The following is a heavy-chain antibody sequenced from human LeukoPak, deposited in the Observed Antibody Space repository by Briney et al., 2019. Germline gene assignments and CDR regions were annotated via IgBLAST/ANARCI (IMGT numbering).Heavy chain of an antibody. Sequence: PGGSLRLSCAASGSTFSNAWMSWVRQAPGKGLEWVGRIKSKTDGGTTDYAAPVKGRFTISRDDSKNTLYLQMNSLKTEDTAVYYCTTGVTVSSYYYYGMDVWGKGTTVTVSS. V-gene: IGHV3-15*01. CDR3: TTGVTVSSYYYYGMDV. D-gene: IGHD2-21*02. CDR2: IKSKTDGGTT. J-gene: IGHJ6*04. CDR1: GSTFSNAW.